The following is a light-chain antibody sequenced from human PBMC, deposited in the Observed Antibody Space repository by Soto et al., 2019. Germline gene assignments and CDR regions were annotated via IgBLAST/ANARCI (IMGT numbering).Light chain of an antibody. J-gene: IGLJ3*02. CDR2: END. CDR3: AVWDNSLSGLV. CDR1: NSNIGVNS. V-gene: IGLV1-47*01. Sequence: QSVLTQPPSASGTPGQRVTISCSGSNSNIGVNSVFWFQQFPGTAPKLLIYENDGRPSGVPDRFSSSKSGTSASLAISGLRSEDEADYYCAVWDNSLSGLVFGGGTKLTVL.